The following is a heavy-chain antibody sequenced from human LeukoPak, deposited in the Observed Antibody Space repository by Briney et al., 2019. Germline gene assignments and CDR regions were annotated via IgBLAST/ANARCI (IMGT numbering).Heavy chain of an antibody. V-gene: IGHV4-31*03. CDR1: GGSISSGGYY. Sequence: PSETLSLTCTVSGGSISSGGYYWSWIRQHPGKGLEWIGYIYYSGSTYYNPSLKSRVTISVDTSKNQFSLKLSSVTAADTAVYYCARVPDYEGHWFDPWCQGTLVTVSS. CDR2: IYYSGST. J-gene: IGHJ5*02. CDR3: ARVPDYEGHWFDP. D-gene: IGHD4-17*01.